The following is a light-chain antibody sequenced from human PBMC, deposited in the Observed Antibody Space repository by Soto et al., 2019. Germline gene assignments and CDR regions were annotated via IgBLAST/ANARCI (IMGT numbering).Light chain of an antibody. J-gene: IGLJ1*01. CDR1: SSNIGAGYD. Sequence: QSVLTQPPSVSGAPGQRVTISCTGSSSNIGAGYDVHWYQQLPGTAPKLLIYGNNNRPSGVPERFSGSKSGTSASLAISGLQAEDEADYYCCSHAGSSTPLILGTGTKVTVL. CDR2: GNN. V-gene: IGLV1-40*01. CDR3: CSHAGSSTPLI.